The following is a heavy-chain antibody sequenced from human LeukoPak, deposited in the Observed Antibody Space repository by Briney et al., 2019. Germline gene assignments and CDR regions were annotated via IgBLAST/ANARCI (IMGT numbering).Heavy chain of an antibody. CDR3: ARDSGTTGEVKFDP. V-gene: IGHV4-34*01. J-gene: IGHJ5*02. D-gene: IGHD3-10*01. Sequence: SETLSLTCTVYGGSFSGYYWSWIRQPPGKGLEWIGEINHSGSTNYNPSLKNRVTISLDTSKNQFSLKLSSVTAADTAVYYCARDSGTTGEVKFDPWGQGTLVTVSS. CDR2: INHSGST. CDR1: GGSFSGYY.